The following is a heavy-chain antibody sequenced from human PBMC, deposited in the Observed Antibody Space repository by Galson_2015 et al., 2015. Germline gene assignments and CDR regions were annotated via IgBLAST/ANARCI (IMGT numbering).Heavy chain of an antibody. CDR2: IKQDGSGK. J-gene: IGHJ3*01. V-gene: IGHV3-7*01. D-gene: IGHD6-19*01. CDR3: ARAKEQWLSKTFEL. CDR1: GFTFSNSW. Sequence: SLRLSCATSGFTFSNSWMGWVRQAPGKGLEWVANIKQDGSGKYYVDSVKGRFIISRDNAKNSLFLQMDSLRAEDTALYYCARAKEQWLSKTFELWGQGTMVTVSS.